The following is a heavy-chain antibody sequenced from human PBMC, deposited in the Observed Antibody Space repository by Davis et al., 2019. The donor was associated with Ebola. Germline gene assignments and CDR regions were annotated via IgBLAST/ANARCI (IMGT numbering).Heavy chain of an antibody. V-gene: IGHV1-46*01. CDR1: GYTFTSYY. CDR2: INPSGGST. CDR3: ARDRCSSTSCRYRGMYYFDY. J-gene: IGHJ4*02. Sequence: ASVKVSCKASGYTFTSYYMHWVRQAPGQGLEWMGIINPSGGSTSYAQKFQGRVTMTRDTSTSTVYMELSSLRSEDTAVYYCARDRCSSTSCRYRGMYYFDYWGQGTLVTVSS. D-gene: IGHD2-2*01.